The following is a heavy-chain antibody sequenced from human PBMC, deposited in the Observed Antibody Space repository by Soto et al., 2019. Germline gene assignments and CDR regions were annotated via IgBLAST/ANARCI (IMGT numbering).Heavy chain of an antibody. Sequence: SQTLSLTCATSGDSVSSNSAAWNWIRQSPSRGLEWLGRTYYRSKWYNDYAVSVKSRITINPDTSKNQFSLQLNSVTPEDTAVYYCARDIAARPGDYYYYYGMDVWGQGTTVTVSS. CDR3: ARDIAARPGDYYYYYGMDV. D-gene: IGHD6-6*01. J-gene: IGHJ6*02. CDR2: TYYRSKWYN. CDR1: GDSVSSNSAA. V-gene: IGHV6-1*01.